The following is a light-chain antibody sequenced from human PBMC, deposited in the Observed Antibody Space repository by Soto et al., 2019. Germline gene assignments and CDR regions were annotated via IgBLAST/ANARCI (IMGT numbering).Light chain of an antibody. J-gene: IGKJ4*01. Sequence: IQLTQSPSSLSASVGDRVTITCRASQDISSYLAWYQQKLGKAPKLLIHAISRLQSGVPSRFSGSGSGTDLTLSINSLQPEDFATYYCQQLNNYPLTFGGWTKVEIK. CDR1: QDISSY. CDR2: AIS. CDR3: QQLNNYPLT. V-gene: IGKV1-9*01.